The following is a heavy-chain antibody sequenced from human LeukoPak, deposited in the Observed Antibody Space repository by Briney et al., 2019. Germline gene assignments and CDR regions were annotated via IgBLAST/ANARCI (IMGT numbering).Heavy chain of an antibody. CDR3: ARDPPPHSGYDYFDY. Sequence: PSETLSLTCTVSGGSISSEGYFWSWIRQHPGKGLEWVGYIYYSGSTYHYNPSLKSRVTMSVDTSKNQFSLKLSSVTTADTAVYYCARDPPPHSGYDYFDYSGQGTLVTVSS. J-gene: IGHJ4*02. CDR1: GGSISSEGYF. CDR2: IYYSGST. V-gene: IGHV4-31*03. D-gene: IGHD5-12*01.